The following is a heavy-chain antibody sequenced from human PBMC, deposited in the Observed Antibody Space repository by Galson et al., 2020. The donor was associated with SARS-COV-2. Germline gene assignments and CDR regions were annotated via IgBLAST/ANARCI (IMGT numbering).Heavy chain of an antibody. Sequence: GGSLRLSCAASGFTFSSYWMHWVRQAPGKGLVWVSRINSDGSSRTYADSVKGRFTISRDNAKNTLYLQMNSLRAEDTAMYYCAKEYYYDSSGPRDAFDIWGQGTMVTVSS. CDR1: GFTFSSYW. CDR3: AKEYYYDSSGPRDAFDI. V-gene: IGHV3-74*01. CDR2: INSDGSSR. D-gene: IGHD3-22*01. J-gene: IGHJ3*02.